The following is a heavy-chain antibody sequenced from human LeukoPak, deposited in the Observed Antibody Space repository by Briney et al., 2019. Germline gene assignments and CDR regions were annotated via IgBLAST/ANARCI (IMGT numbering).Heavy chain of an antibody. V-gene: IGHV4-39*01. CDR2: IYYSGST. Sequence: SETLSLTCTVSGGSISSSSYYWGWIRQPPGKGLEWIGSIYYSGSTYYNPSLKSRVTISVDTSKTQFSLKLSSVTAADTAVYYCARHGPIVVVPAAIGWFDPWGQGTLVTVSS. J-gene: IGHJ5*02. CDR3: ARHGPIVVVPAAIGWFDP. CDR1: GGSISSSSYY. D-gene: IGHD2-2*01.